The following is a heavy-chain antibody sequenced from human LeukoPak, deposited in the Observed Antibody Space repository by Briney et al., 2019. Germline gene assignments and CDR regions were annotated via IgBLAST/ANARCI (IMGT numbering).Heavy chain of an antibody. Sequence: GGSLRLSCAGSGFTFSNAWMSWVRQAPGKGLEWVGRIKSEPDGGTTGYAAPVKGKFTISRDDSKNTLYLQMNSLRAEDTALYYCARHPPVRNIYGSVPRRYYYGMDVWGQGTTVTVSS. V-gene: IGHV3-15*01. J-gene: IGHJ6*02. D-gene: IGHD3-10*01. CDR2: IKSEPDGGTT. CDR1: GFTFSNAW. CDR3: ARHPPVRNIYGSVPRRYYYGMDV.